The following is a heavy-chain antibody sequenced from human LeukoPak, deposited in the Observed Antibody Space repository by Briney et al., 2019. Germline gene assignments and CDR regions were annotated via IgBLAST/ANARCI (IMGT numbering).Heavy chain of an antibody. D-gene: IGHD3-10*01. J-gene: IGHJ4*02. V-gene: IGHV4-34*01. CDR3: ASHYGSGSYYDG. CDR2: INHSGST. Sequence: SETLSLTCAVYGGSFSGYYWSWIRQPPGKGLEWIGEINHSGSTNYNPSLKSRVTISVDTSKNQFSLKLSSVTAADTAVYYCASHYGSGSYYDGWGQGTLVTVSS. CDR1: GGSFSGYY.